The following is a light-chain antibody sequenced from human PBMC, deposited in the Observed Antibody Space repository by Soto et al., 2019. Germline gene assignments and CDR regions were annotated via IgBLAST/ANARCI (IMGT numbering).Light chain of an antibody. J-gene: IGKJ5*01. CDR3: QQYGSSPIT. V-gene: IGKV3D-20*01. CDR2: DAS. Sequence: EIVLTQSPATLSLSPGERATLSCGASQSVISSYLAWYQQKPGLAPRRLIYDASSRATGIPDRFSGSGSGTDFTLTISRLEPEDFAVYYCQQYGSSPITFGQGTRLEI. CDR1: QSVISSY.